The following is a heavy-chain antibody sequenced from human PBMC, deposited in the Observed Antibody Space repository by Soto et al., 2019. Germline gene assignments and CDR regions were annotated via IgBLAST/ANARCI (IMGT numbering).Heavy chain of an antibody. V-gene: IGHV3-74*01. Sequence: EVQPVESGGGLVQPGGSLRLSCAVSGFTFSSFWMHWVRQAPGEGLVWVSGINTDGSSTSYADSVKGRFTISRDNAKNTLYLQMNSLRVEDTAMYYCAKRGVDTFGLSYWGQGTLVTVSS. D-gene: IGHD3-10*01. J-gene: IGHJ4*02. CDR1: GFTFSSFW. CDR3: AKRGVDTFGLSY. CDR2: INTDGSST.